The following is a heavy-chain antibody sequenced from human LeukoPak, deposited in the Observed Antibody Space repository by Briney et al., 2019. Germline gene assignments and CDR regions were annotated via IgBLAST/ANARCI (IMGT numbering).Heavy chain of an antibody. V-gene: IGHV3-13*01. D-gene: IGHD5-18*01. CDR3: VREARGYHYTYFDY. CDR2: VSSGFHA. CDR1: GFTLGSHD. J-gene: IGHJ4*02. Sequence: GGSLRLSCTASGFTLGSHDMHWVRQTPGQGLEWVAAVSSGFHAFFADSVQGRFTVSREDARNSLYLQMNSLRAGDTAVYYCVREARGYHYTYFDYWGQGTLVTVSS.